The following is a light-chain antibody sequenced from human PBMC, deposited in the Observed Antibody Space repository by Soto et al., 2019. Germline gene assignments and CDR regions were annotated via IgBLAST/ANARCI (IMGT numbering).Light chain of an antibody. Sequence: SLLTQPASLSGAPWQSITLSCTGTSSEFGSYNLVSWYQQHPGEAPKLMIYEVSERPSGVSSRFSASKSGNTASLTISGLQAEDEAEYYCCSYAGSRTYYVFGTGTKVTVL. CDR1: SSEFGSYNL. CDR2: EVS. CDR3: CSYAGSRTYYV. V-gene: IGLV2-23*02. J-gene: IGLJ1*01.